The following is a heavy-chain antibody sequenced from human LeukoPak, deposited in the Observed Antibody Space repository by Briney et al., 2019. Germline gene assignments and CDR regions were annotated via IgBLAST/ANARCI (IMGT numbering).Heavy chain of an antibody. J-gene: IGHJ5*02. CDR3: ARDDSSSWYGNWFDP. CDR1: GGTFSSFA. Sequence: ASVKVSCKASGGTFSSFAISWVRQAPGQGLEWMGRIIPLFGIANYAQKFQGRVSITADKSTNTAYMELSSLRSEDTAVYYCARDDSSSWYGNWFDPWGQGTLVTVSS. CDR2: IIPLFGIA. V-gene: IGHV1-69*04. D-gene: IGHD6-13*01.